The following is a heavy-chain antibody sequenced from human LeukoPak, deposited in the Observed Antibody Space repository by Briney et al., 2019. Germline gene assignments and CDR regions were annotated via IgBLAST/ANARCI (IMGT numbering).Heavy chain of an antibody. Sequence: SETRSLTCTVSGGSISSYYWTWIRQPPGKGLEWIGYISYTGGTSYNPSLKSRVTISVDTSKRQFSLQLSSVTAADTAVYYCARSNYYDSSGYIFDYWGQGTLVNVSS. CDR2: ISYTGGT. J-gene: IGHJ4*02. V-gene: IGHV4-59*08. CDR1: GGSISSYY. D-gene: IGHD3-22*01. CDR3: ARSNYYDSSGYIFDY.